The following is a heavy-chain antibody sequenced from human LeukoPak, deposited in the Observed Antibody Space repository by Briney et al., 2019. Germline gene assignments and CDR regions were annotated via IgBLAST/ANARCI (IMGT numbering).Heavy chain of an antibody. J-gene: IGHJ4*02. V-gene: IGHV3-64*02. CDR3: ARAGCSDSSFPFDY. CDR1: GFTFSSNA. Sequence: QAGGSLRLSCAPSGFTFSSNAMHWVRQAPGKGLEYVSGISGNGGSTYYADSVKGRFTMSRDNSKNTLYLQIGSLRAEDMAVYYCARAGCSDSSFPFDYWGQGTLVTVSS. CDR2: ISGNGGST. D-gene: IGHD2-15*01.